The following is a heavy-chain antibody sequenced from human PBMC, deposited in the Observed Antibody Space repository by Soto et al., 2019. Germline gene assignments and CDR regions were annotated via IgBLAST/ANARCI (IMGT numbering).Heavy chain of an antibody. CDR1: GDSVSSNSAA. CDR3: AGTTSHQWYYMDV. V-gene: IGHV6-1*01. Sequence: PWQTLSLTCAISGDSVSSNSAAWNWIRLSPSRGLEWLARTYYRSRWYNDYAVSVRSRITVNPDTSKNQFSLQLTSVTPEDTAVYYCAGTTSHQWYYMDVWGKGTMVTVSS. J-gene: IGHJ6*03. CDR2: TYYRSRWYN. D-gene: IGHD1-7*01.